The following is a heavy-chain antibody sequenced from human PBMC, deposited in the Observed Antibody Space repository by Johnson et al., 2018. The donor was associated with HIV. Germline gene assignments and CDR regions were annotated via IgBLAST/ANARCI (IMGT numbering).Heavy chain of an antibody. D-gene: IGHD3-22*01. CDR2: SGSGGST. Sequence: VQLVESGGGLIQPGVSLRVSCAASGFIVSNNYMTWVRQAPGKGLEWVSAISGSGGSTYYADSVKGRFTISRDNSKNTLYLQMNSLRAEDTAVYYCARLYDDDSSGYYVGAFDIWGQGTMVTVSS. CDR1: GFIVSNNY. V-gene: IGHV3-66*03. CDR3: ARLYDDDSSGYYVGAFDI. J-gene: IGHJ3*02.